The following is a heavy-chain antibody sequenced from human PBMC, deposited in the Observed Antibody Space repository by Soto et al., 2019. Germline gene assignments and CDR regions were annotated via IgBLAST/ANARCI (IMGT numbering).Heavy chain of an antibody. J-gene: IGHJ6*02. Sequence: QVQLVESGGGVVQPGRSLRLSCAASGFTFSSYAMHWVRQAPGKGLEWVAVISYDGSNKYYADAVKGRFTISRDNSKNTLYLQMNSLRAEDTAVYYGARDRLRYNWNDFPYYYYGRDVWGQGTTVTVSS. V-gene: IGHV3-30-3*01. D-gene: IGHD1-1*01. CDR1: GFTFSSYA. CDR2: ISYDGSNK. CDR3: ARDRLRYNWNDFPYYYYGRDV.